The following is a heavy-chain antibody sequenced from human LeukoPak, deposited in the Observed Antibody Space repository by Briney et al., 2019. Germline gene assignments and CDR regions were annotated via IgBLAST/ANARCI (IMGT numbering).Heavy chain of an antibody. CDR3: ASGTRLWHGGY. CDR1: GFTVSSTY. V-gene: IGHV3-66*02. Sequence: PGGSLRLSCAASGFTVSSTYMSWVRQAPGKGLEWVSVIYSGGTTYYADSVKGRLTISRDNSKNTLYLQMNSLRAEDTAVYYCASGTRLWHGGYWGQGTLVTVSS. J-gene: IGHJ4*02. CDR2: IYSGGTT. D-gene: IGHD1-14*01.